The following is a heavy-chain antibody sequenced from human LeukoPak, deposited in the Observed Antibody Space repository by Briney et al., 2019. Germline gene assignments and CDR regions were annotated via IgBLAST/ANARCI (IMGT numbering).Heavy chain of an antibody. J-gene: IGHJ4*02. V-gene: IGHV3-23*01. CDR2: ISGSGSST. CDR3: ARGTNGPDY. D-gene: IGHD2-8*01. Sequence: GGSLRLSCAASGFTFSTYAMSWVRQAPVKGLEWVSAISGSGSSTSYADSVKGRFTISRDNSKNTLYLQMNTLRAEDTAVYYCARGTNGPDYWGQGTLVTVSS. CDR1: GFTFSTYA.